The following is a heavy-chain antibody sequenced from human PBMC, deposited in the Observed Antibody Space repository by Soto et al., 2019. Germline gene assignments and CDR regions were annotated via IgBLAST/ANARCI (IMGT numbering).Heavy chain of an antibody. CDR2: IYYSGST. CDR3: ARPSGYDFPDAFDI. D-gene: IGHD5-12*01. Sequence: PSETLSLTCTVSGGSISSGGYYWSWIRQHPGKGLEWIGYIYYSGSTYYNPSLKSRVTISVDTSKNQFSLKLSSVTAADTAVYYCARPSGYDFPDAFDIWGQGAMVTVSS. J-gene: IGHJ3*02. V-gene: IGHV4-31*03. CDR1: GGSISSGGYY.